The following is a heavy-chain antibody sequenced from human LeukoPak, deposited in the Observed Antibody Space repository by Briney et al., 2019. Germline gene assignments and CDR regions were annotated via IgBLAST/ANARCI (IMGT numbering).Heavy chain of an antibody. CDR3: ARSVVAGTLDWFDP. J-gene: IGHJ5*02. D-gene: IGHD6-19*01. CDR1: GYTFTMYY. CDR2: ISAYNGNT. V-gene: IGHV1-18*04. Sequence: ASVNVSCKASGYTFTMYYIHWVRQAPGQGLEWMGWISAYNGNTNYAQKLQGRVTMTTDTSTSTAYMELRSLRSDDTAVYYCARSVVAGTLDWFDPWGQGTLVTVSS.